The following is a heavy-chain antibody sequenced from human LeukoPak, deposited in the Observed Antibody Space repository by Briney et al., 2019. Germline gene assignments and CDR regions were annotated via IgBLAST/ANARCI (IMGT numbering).Heavy chain of an antibody. V-gene: IGHV1-3*01. Sequence: ASVKVSCKPSGYTFTSYSMHWVRPAPGQRLEWMGWINAGNGNTKFSQKFQGRVTITRDASASTAYMELSSLRSEDTAVYYCARFLGGSYGMDVWGQGTTVTVSS. CDR2: INAGNGNT. D-gene: IGHD1-26*01. CDR1: GYTFTSYS. CDR3: ARFLGGSYGMDV. J-gene: IGHJ6*02.